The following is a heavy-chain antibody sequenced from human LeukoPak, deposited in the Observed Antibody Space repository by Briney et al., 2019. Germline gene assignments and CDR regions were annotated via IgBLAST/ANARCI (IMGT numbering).Heavy chain of an antibody. CDR1: GGSISSGSYY. D-gene: IGHD6-19*01. CDR2: IYSSGST. J-gene: IGHJ4*02. V-gene: IGHV4-61*02. CDR3: ARGSRDSRGWYHFDY. Sequence: SETLSLTCTVSGGSISSGSYYWSWSRQPAGKGLEWIGRIYSSGSTIYNPSLESRVTMSVDTSRNQFSLNLSSVTAADTAVYYCARGSRDSRGWYHFDYWGQGTLVTVSS.